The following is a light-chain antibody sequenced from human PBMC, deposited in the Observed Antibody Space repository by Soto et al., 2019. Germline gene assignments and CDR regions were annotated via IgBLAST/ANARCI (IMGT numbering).Light chain of an antibody. Sequence: DIQMTQSPSTLSASVGERVTITCRASQSISSWLAWYQQKPGKAPKLLIYDASSWESGVPSRFSGSGSGTEFTLTISSLQPDDFAAYYCQRYNSYLWTFGQGTKVEIK. CDR1: QSISSW. J-gene: IGKJ1*01. CDR2: DAS. CDR3: QRYNSYLWT. V-gene: IGKV1-5*01.